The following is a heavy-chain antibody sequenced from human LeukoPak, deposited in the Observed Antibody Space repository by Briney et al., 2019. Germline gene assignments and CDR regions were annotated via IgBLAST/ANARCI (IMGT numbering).Heavy chain of an antibody. Sequence: PSETLSLTCAVYGGSFSGFYWSWIRQPPGKGLEWIGEISHRGTTYYNPSLESRVTVSVDTSKSQFSLRLSSVTAADTAVYYCARGGLDTKRGGYFDFWGQGILVTVSS. V-gene: IGHV4-34*01. D-gene: IGHD5-18*01. J-gene: IGHJ4*02. CDR2: ISHRGTT. CDR3: ARGGLDTKRGGYFDF. CDR1: GGSFSGFY.